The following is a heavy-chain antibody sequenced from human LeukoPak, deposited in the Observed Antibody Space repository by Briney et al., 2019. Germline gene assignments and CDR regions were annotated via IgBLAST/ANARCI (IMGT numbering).Heavy chain of an antibody. CDR1: GGSISSGGYY. V-gene: IGHV4-31*03. J-gene: IGHJ5*02. D-gene: IGHD6-6*01. Sequence: SQTLSLTCTVSGGSISSGGYYWSWIRQHPGKGLEWIGYIYYSGSTYYNPSLKSRVTISVDTSKNQFSLKLSSVTAADTAVYYCARRGWYSSSSVGFDPWGQGTLVTVSS. CDR2: IYYSGST. CDR3: ARRGWYSSSSVGFDP.